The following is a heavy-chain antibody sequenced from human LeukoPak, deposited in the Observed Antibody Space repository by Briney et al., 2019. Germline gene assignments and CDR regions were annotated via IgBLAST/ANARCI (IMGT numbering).Heavy chain of an antibody. J-gene: IGHJ4*02. CDR3: ATLGDGSSDIDY. D-gene: IGHD6-13*01. Sequence: ASVKVSCKASGYTHYMHWVRQAPGQGLEWMGIISPSGGSTDYAQKFKGRVTMTRDTSTTTVYMDLSGLTSEDTAVYYCATLGDGSSDIDYWGQGTLVTVSS. CDR1: GYTHY. V-gene: IGHV1-46*01. CDR2: ISPSGGST.